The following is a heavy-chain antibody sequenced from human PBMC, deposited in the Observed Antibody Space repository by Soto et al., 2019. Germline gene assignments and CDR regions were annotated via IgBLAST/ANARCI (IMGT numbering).Heavy chain of an antibody. CDR1: EFTFSGRS. D-gene: IGHD3-10*01. CDR3: ARGWFGPDV. Sequence: EVQLVESGGGLVQPGGSLRLSCAASEFTFSGRSVHWVRQAPGKGLVWVSGINKVGTDSTYADSVKGRFTSSRDNAKNTVYLQMNSRSVEDTAVYYCARGWFGPDVWGKGTTVTVSS. CDR2: INKVGTDS. J-gene: IGHJ6*03. V-gene: IGHV3-74*01.